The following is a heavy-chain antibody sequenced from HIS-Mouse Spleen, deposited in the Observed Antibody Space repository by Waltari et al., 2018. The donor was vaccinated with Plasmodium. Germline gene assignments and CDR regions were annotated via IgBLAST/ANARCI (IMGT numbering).Heavy chain of an antibody. CDR3: ARQRSADWYFDL. CDR1: GGSISSSSYY. J-gene: IGHJ2*01. CDR2: IYYWGST. Sequence: QLQLQESGPGLVKPSETLSLTCTVSGGSISSSSYYWGWIRQPPGKGLVWIGSIYYWGSTYYNPALKSRGTISVDTSKNQFSLKLSSVTAADTAVYYCARQRSADWYFDLWGRGTLVTVSS. V-gene: IGHV4-39*01.